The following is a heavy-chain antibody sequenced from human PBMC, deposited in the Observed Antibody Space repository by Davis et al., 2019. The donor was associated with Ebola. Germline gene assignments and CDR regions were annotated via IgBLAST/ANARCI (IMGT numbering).Heavy chain of an antibody. CDR2: INHSGST. CDR1: GGSFSGYY. J-gene: IGHJ4*02. CDR3: ARSPLYCSGGSCYNRFDY. Sequence: PSETLSLTCAVYGGSFSGYYWSWIRQPPGKGLEWIGEINHSGSTNYNPSLKSRVTISVDTSKNQFSLKLSSVTAADTAVYYCARSPLYCSGGSCYNRFDYWGQGTLVTVSS. D-gene: IGHD2-15*01. V-gene: IGHV4-34*01.